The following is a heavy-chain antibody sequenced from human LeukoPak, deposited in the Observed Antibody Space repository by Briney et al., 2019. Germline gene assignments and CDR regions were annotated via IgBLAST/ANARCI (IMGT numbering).Heavy chain of an antibody. CDR3: AKDLLTGILVY. D-gene: IGHD2-21*02. CDR2: ISGSGGST. CDR1: GFTFSSYA. Sequence: GGSLRLPCAASGFTFSSYAMSWVRQAPGMGLEWVSAISGSGGSTYYADSVKGRFTISRDNSKNTLYLQMNSLRAEDTAVYYCAKDLLTGILVYWGQGTLVTVSS. V-gene: IGHV3-23*01. J-gene: IGHJ4*02.